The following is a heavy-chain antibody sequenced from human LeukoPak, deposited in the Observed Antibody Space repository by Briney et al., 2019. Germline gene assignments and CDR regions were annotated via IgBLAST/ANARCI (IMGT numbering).Heavy chain of an antibody. V-gene: IGHV3-23*01. Sequence: SGGSLRLSCAASGFTFSSYVMTWVRQAPGKGLEWVSTISRGGGTTYYADSVKGRFTISRDNPKNTVDLQMTSLRAEDTAVYYCAKTSRAYSNYDSPFDYWGQGTLVTVSS. CDR1: GFTFSSYV. D-gene: IGHD5-12*01. CDR3: AKTSRAYSNYDSPFDY. J-gene: IGHJ4*02. CDR2: ISRGGGTT.